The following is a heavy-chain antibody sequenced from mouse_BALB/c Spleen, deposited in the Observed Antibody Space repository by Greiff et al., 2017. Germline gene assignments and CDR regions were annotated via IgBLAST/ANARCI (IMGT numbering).Heavy chain of an antibody. CDR2: IDPENGNT. D-gene: IGHD2-1*01. V-gene: IGHV14-1*02. J-gene: IGHJ3*01. Sequence: VQLKESGAELVRPWALVKLSCKASGFNIQDYYMHWVKQRPEQGLEWIGWIDPENGNTIYDPKFQGKASITADTSSNTAYLQLSSLTSEDTAVYYCATYGNFSWFAYWGQGTLVTVSA. CDR1: GFNIQDYY. CDR3: ATYGNFSWFAY.